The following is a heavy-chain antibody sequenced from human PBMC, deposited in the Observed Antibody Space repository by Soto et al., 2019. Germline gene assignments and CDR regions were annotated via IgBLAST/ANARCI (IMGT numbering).Heavy chain of an antibody. V-gene: IGHV1-69*13. J-gene: IGHJ6*02. D-gene: IGHD5-18*01. Sequence: ASVTVSCTSCIDTLCSYAITGVRQTPGHGLEWMGGIIPIFGTANYAQKFQGRVTITADESTSTAYMELSSLRSEDTAVYYCARARSGYSYGYYYYYGMDVWGQGTTVTVSS. CDR2: IIPIFGTA. CDR1: IDTLCSYA. CDR3: ARARSGYSYGYYYYYGMDV.